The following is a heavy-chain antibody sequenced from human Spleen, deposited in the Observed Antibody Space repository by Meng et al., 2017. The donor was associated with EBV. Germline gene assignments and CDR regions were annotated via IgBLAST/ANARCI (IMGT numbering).Heavy chain of an antibody. V-gene: IGHV4-34*01. CDR2: INHSGST. CDR3: ARGGHFGAAAGPDY. D-gene: IGHD6-13*01. Sequence: QVQPQPGGAGLLTPSETLSLTCAVYGGSFSAYYWSWIRQPPGKGLEWIGEINHSGSTNYNPSLKSRVTISVDTSKNQFSLKLSSVTAADTAVYYCARGGHFGAAAGPDYWGQGTLVTVSS. J-gene: IGHJ4*02. CDR1: GGSFSAYY.